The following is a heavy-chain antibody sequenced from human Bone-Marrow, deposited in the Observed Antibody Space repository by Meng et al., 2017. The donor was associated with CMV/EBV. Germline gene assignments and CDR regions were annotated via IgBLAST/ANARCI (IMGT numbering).Heavy chain of an antibody. Sequence: GESLKISCAASGFTFSDYYMSWIRQAPGKGLEWVSYISSSGSTIYYADSVKGRFTISRDNAKESLYLQMNSLRAEDTAVYYCARSLGAVYYYYGMDVWGQGTTVTVSS. J-gene: IGHJ6*02. CDR2: ISSSGSTI. CDR1: GFTFSDYY. D-gene: IGHD4/OR15-4a*01. CDR3: ARSLGAVYYYYGMDV. V-gene: IGHV3-11*04.